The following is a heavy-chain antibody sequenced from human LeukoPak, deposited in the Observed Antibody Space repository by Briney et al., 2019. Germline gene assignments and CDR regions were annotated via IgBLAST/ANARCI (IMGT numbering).Heavy chain of an antibody. CDR1: GGSISSFY. D-gene: IGHD5-18*01. CDR3: ASGGFSYGLHLPLDY. J-gene: IGHJ4*02. CDR2: VYYSWST. Sequence: PSETLSLTCTVSGGSISSFYWSWIRQPPGKGLEGIGYVYYSWSTNYNPSLKSRVTISVDTSKNQFSLKLSSVTAADTAVYYCASGGFSYGLHLPLDYWGQGTLVTVSS. V-gene: IGHV4-59*01.